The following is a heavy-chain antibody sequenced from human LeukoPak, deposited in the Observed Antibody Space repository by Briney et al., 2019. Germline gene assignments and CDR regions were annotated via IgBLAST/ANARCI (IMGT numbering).Heavy chain of an antibody. J-gene: IGHJ6*03. CDR1: GYTFTGYY. V-gene: IGHV1-2*02. CDR3: ARDPGYSYGYYYYYMDV. D-gene: IGHD5-18*01. Sequence: ASVKVSCKASGYTFTGYYMHWVRQAPGQGLEWMGWINPNSGGTNYAQKFQGRVTMTRDTSISTAYMELSRLRSDDTAVYYCARDPGYSYGYYYYYMDVWGKGTTVTISS. CDR2: INPNSGGT.